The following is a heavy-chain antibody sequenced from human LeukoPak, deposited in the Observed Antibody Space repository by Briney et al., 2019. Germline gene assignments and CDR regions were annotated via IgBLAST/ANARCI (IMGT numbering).Heavy chain of an antibody. J-gene: IGHJ4*02. V-gene: IGHV3-53*01. CDR1: EFTVSSNY. D-gene: IGHD3-22*01. CDR3: ARVLNTYYYDSSGYYYDY. CDR2: IYSGGNT. Sequence: GGSLRLSCAASEFTVSSNYMSWVRQAPGKGLEWVSVIYSGGNTYYADSVNGRFTISRDNSKNTLYLQMNSLRAEDTAVYYCARVLNTYYYDSSGYYYDYWGQGTLVTVSS.